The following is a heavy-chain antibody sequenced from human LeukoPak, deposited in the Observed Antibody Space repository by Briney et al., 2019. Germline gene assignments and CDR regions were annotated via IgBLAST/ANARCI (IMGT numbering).Heavy chain of an antibody. CDR1: GYTFTGYY. CDR3: ATVTTSYYYYYGMDV. Sequence: GASVKVSCKASGYTFTGYYMHWVRQAPGQGLEWMGWINPNSGGTNYAQKFQGRVTMTRDTSISTAYMELSRLRSDDTAVYYCATVTTSYYYYYGMDVWGQGTTVTVSS. D-gene: IGHD4-17*01. J-gene: IGHJ6*02. CDR2: INPNSGGT. V-gene: IGHV1-2*02.